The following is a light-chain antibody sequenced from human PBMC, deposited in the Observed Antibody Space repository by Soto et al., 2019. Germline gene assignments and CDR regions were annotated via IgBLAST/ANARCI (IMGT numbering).Light chain of an antibody. CDR3: SSYTSSRTLV. J-gene: IGLJ1*01. CDR1: SSGVGAYNY. Sequence: QSALTQPASVSGSPGQSITISCTGTSSGVGAYNYVSWYQQHPGKAPKLMIYEVSNRPSGVSHRFSGSKSDNTASLTISGLQTDDEADYYCSSYTSSRTLVFGPGTKVTVL. V-gene: IGLV2-14*01. CDR2: EVS.